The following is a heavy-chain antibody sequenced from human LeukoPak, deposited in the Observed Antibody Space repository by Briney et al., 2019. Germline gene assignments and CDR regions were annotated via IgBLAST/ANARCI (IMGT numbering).Heavy chain of an antibody. Sequence: SETLSLTCTVSGGSVSSGSYYWSWIRQPPGKGLEWIGYIYYSGSTNYNPSLKSRVTISVDTSKNQFSLKLSSVTAADTAVYYCARIPRRITMVRGVITGFDYWGQGTLVTVSS. CDR1: GGSVSSGSYY. D-gene: IGHD3-10*01. J-gene: IGHJ4*02. V-gene: IGHV4-61*01. CDR2: IYYSGST. CDR3: ARIPRRITMVRGVITGFDY.